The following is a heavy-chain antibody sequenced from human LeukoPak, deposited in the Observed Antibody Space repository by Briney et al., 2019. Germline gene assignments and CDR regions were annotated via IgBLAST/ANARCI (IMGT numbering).Heavy chain of an antibody. J-gene: IGHJ6*02. V-gene: IGHV1-2*04. CDR2: INPNSGGT. D-gene: IGHD2-2*01. Sequence: ASVKVSCKASGDTFTSYFMHWVRQAPGQGLEWMGWINPNSGGTNYAQKFQGWVTMTRDTSISTAYMELSRLRSGDTAVYYCAREIVVVPPSSHYYGMDVWGQGTTVTVSS. CDR3: AREIVVVPPSSHYYGMDV. CDR1: GDTFTSYF.